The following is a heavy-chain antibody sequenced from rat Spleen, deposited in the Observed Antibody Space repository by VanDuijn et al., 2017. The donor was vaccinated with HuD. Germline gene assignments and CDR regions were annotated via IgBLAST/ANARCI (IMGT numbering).Heavy chain of an antibody. Sequence: EVQLVESGGGLVQPGRSLKLSCAASGFTFSDYNMAWVRQAPKKGLEWVATISYDGSSTYYRDSVKGRFTISRDNAQNTLYLQMNSLRSEDTATYYCTRGDYGGNWFAYWGQGTLVTVSS. CDR2: ISYDGSST. CDR1: GFTFSDYN. CDR3: TRGDYGGNWFAY. V-gene: IGHV5-7*01. J-gene: IGHJ3*01. D-gene: IGHD1-11*01.